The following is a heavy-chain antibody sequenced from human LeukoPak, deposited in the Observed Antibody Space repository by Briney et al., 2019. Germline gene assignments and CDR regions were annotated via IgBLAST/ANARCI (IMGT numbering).Heavy chain of an antibody. CDR1: GFSFNVYA. CDR2: ISTSGGNT. J-gene: IGHJ4*02. D-gene: IGHD3-10*01. Sequence: GGSLRLSCAASGFSFNVYAMSWVRQSPGKGLEWVSLISTSGGNTYYADSVKGRFTISRDTPKNTLYLQMNSLRAEDTAVYYCARVGGRYYGSGSYCDYWGQGTLVTVSS. V-gene: IGHV3-23*01. CDR3: ARVGGRYYGSGSYCDY.